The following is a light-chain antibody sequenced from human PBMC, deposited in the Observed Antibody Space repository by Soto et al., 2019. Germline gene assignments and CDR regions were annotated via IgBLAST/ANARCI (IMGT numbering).Light chain of an antibody. CDR2: GVS. J-gene: IGLJ1*01. Sequence: QSVLTQPASVSGSPGQSITISCTGTSSDVGGYNYVSWYQQHPGKAPKLMIYGVSNRPPGVSNRFSGSKSGNTASLTISGLQAEDEADYYCSSYASSSTLFGTGTKVTVL. CDR1: SSDVGGYNY. V-gene: IGLV2-14*01. CDR3: SSYASSSTL.